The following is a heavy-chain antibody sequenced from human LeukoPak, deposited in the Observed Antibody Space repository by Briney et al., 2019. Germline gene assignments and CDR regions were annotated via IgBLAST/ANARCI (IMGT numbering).Heavy chain of an antibody. CDR1: GFTLSSYW. J-gene: IGHJ5*02. CDR2: IKRDGSEK. Sequence: GRSLRLSCVASGFTLSSYWMSWVRQAPGKGLEWVANIKRDGSEKYYVDSVKGRFTISRDNAKNSLYLQMNSLRAEDTAIYFCARDPTHTYWFDPWGQGTLVTVSS. D-gene: IGHD2-2*02. V-gene: IGHV3-7*05. CDR3: ARDPTHTYWFDP.